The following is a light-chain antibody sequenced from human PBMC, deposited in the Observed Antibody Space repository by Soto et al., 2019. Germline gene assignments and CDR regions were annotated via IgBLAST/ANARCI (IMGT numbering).Light chain of an antibody. J-gene: IGKJ1*01. CDR3: QQYHSYWT. CDR1: QVMSSW. Sequence: DIQMTQSPSSVSASVGDRVTITCRASQVMSSWLAWYQQKPGKAPKLLIYDASSLESGVPQRFSGSGSGTEFTLTISSLQTDDFSTYYCQQYHSYWTFGQGTKVDIK. V-gene: IGKV1-5*01. CDR2: DAS.